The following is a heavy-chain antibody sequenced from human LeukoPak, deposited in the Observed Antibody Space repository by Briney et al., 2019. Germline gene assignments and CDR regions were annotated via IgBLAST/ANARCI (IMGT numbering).Heavy chain of an antibody. CDR1: GGSFSGYY. CDR3: ARGAPDCGGDCYSGYFDL. Sequence: SETLSLTCAVYGGSFSGYYWSWIRQPPGKGLEWIEEINHSGSTNYNSSLKSRVTISVDTSKNQFSLKLSSVTAADTAAYYCARGAPDCGGDCYSGYFDLWGRGTLVTVSS. J-gene: IGHJ2*01. D-gene: IGHD2-21*02. V-gene: IGHV4-34*01. CDR2: INHSGST.